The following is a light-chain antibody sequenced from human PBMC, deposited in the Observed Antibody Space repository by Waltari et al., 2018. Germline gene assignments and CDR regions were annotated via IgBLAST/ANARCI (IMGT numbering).Light chain of an antibody. J-gene: IGLJ3*02. V-gene: IGLV2-23*01. CDR2: VDT. CDR1: SSDVGIYNL. CDR3: CSYARSSALV. Sequence: QSALTQPASVSGSPGQSIPTPCPGTSSDVGIYNLVPWYQQHPGKAPKLMIYVDTKRPSGVSNRFSGSKSGNTASLTISGLQAEDEAEYYCCSYARSSALVFGGGTELTVL.